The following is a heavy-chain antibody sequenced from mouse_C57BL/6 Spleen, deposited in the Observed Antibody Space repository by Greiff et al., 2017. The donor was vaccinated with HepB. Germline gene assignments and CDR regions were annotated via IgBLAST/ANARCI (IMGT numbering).Heavy chain of an antibody. CDR3: AREGKGAMDY. J-gene: IGHJ4*01. CDR1: GYTFTSYW. Sequence: QVQLQQPGAELVRPGTSVKLSCKASGYTFTSYWMHWVKQRPGQGLEWIGVIDPSDSYTNYNQKFKGKATLTVDTSSSTAYMQLSSLTSEDSAVYYCAREGKGAMDYWGKGTSVTVSS. V-gene: IGHV1-59*01. CDR2: IDPSDSYT.